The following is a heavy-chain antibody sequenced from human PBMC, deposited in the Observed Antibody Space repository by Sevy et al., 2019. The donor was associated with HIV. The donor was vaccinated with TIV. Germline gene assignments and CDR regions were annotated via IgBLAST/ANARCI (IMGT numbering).Heavy chain of an antibody. D-gene: IGHD2-15*01. Sequence: GGSLRLSCAASGFTFSSYEMNWVRQAPGKGLEWVSYISSSGSTIYYAYSVKGRFTISRDNAKNSLYLQMNSLRAEDTAVYYCARDYWQLPFDYWGQGTLVTVSS. V-gene: IGHV3-48*03. CDR3: ARDYWQLPFDY. CDR2: ISSSGSTI. CDR1: GFTFSSYE. J-gene: IGHJ4*02.